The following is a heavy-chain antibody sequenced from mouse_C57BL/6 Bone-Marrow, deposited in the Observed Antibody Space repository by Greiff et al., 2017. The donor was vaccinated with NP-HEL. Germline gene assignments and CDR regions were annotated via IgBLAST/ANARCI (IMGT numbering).Heavy chain of an antibody. Sequence: VQRQQPGTELVKPGASVKLSCKASGYTFTSYWMHWVKQRPGQGLEWIGNINPSNGGTNYNEKFQSKATLTVDKSSSTAYMQLSSLTSEDSAVYYCARWLPLYAMDYWGQGTSVTVSS. J-gene: IGHJ4*01. CDR2: INPSNGGT. V-gene: IGHV1-53*01. CDR1: GYTFTSYW. CDR3: ARWLPLYAMDY. D-gene: IGHD2-2*01.